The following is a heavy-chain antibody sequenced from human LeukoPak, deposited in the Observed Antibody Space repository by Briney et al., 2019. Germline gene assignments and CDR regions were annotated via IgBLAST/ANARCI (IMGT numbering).Heavy chain of an antibody. V-gene: IGHV3-23*01. Sequence: GGSLRLSCAASGFTFSSYAMSWVRQAPGKGLEWVSAISGSGGSTYYADSVKGRFTISRDNSKNTLYLQMNSLRAEDTAVYYCAKCATVNPYYYYYTDVWGKGTTVTVSS. CDR2: ISGSGGST. D-gene: IGHD4-17*01. CDR1: GFTFSSYA. J-gene: IGHJ6*03. CDR3: AKCATVNPYYYYYTDV.